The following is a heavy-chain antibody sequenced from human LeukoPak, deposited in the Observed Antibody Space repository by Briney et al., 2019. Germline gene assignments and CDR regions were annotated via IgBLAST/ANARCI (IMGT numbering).Heavy chain of an antibody. CDR2: ISYSGST. Sequence: SQTLSLTCTVSGGPISSGGYYWSWIRQHPGKGLEWIGYISYSGSTYYNPSLKSRVTISVDTSKNQFSLKLSSVAAADTAVYYCARLTTVATIYGMDVWGQGTTVTVSS. CDR3: ARLTTVATIYGMDV. CDR1: GGPISSGGYY. D-gene: IGHD5-12*01. J-gene: IGHJ6*02. V-gene: IGHV4-31*03.